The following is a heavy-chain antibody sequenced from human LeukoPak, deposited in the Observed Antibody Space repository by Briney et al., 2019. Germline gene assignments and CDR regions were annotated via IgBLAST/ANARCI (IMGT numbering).Heavy chain of an antibody. CDR1: GYTFTGYY. V-gene: IGHV1-2*06. CDR2: INPNSGGT. D-gene: IGHD3-9*01. J-gene: IGHJ4*02. Sequence: ASVKVSCKASGYTFTGYYMHWVRQAPGQGLEWMGRINPNSGGTNYAQKFQGRVTMTRDTSISTAYMELSRLRSDDTAVYYCARDAQRGYYDILTGYYCWGQGTLMSVSS. CDR3: ARDAQRGYYDILTGYYC.